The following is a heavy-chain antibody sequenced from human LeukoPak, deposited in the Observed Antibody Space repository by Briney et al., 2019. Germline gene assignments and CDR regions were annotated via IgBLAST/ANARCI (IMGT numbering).Heavy chain of an antibody. Sequence: GGSLRLSCAATGFTFSSYWMSWVRQAPGKGLEWVANIKQDGSEKDYVDSVKGRFTISRDNAKNSLYLQMNNLRAEDTAVYYCARYCGGDCYGMDVWGQGTTVTVSS. CDR2: IKQDGSEK. D-gene: IGHD2-21*01. CDR1: GFTFSSYW. CDR3: ARYCGGDCYGMDV. V-gene: IGHV3-7*01. J-gene: IGHJ6*02.